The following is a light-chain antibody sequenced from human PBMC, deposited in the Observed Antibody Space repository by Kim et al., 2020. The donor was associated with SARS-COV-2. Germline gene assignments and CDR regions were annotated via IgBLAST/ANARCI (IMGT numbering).Light chain of an antibody. Sequence: GQRVTISCSGTRSNVGSNTVSWYQQHPGAAPKLLIYNNDRRPSGVPDRFSGSKSGNSASLAISGLQSEDEADFYCASWDDSLNGILFGGGTKVTVL. CDR2: NND. CDR1: RSNVGSNT. V-gene: IGLV1-44*01. J-gene: IGLJ3*02. CDR3: ASWDDSLNGIL.